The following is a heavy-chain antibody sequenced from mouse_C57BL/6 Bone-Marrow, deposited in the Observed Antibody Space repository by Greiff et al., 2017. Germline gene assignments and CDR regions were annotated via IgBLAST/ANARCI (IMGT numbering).Heavy chain of an antibody. J-gene: IGHJ3*01. V-gene: IGHV1-54*01. D-gene: IGHD2-5*01. CDR3: GRCHSNGWVAWFAY. CDR1: GYAFTNYL. Sequence: QVQLKQSGAELVRPGTSVKVSCKASGYAFTNYLIEWVKQRPGQGLEWIGVINPGSGGTNYNEQFKGKATLTADTSSSTAYMQLSSLTSEDSAVYFCGRCHSNGWVAWFAYWGQGSLVTVAA. CDR2: INPGSGGT.